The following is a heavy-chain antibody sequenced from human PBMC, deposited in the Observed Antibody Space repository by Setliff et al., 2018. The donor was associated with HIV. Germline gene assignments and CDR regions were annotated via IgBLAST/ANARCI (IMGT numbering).Heavy chain of an antibody. CDR1: GFTFSGYW. Sequence: GGSLRLSCAASGFTFSGYWMSWVRQAPGKGLEWVANINQDGGETYYKDSVKGRLAISRDNANNSLHLQMNSLRVEDTAVYYCARAAPRAGAAPLAYDYWGQGTLVTVSS. J-gene: IGHJ4*02. V-gene: IGHV3-7*01. D-gene: IGHD1-26*01. CDR2: INQDGGET. CDR3: ARAAPRAGAAPLAYDY.